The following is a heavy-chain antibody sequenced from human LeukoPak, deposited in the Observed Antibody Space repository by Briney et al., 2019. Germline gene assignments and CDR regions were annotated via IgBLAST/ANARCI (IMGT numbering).Heavy chain of an antibody. D-gene: IGHD6-25*01. CDR2: ISYRGAT. J-gene: IGHJ4*02. CDR3: ARGTAADY. Sequence: KSSETLSLTCTVSGGSITGYSWSWFRQSPVKGLEWIGYISYRGATNSNPSLKSRVTVSLDMSKNQFSLKLNSVTAADTAVYYCARGTAADYWGQGTLVTVSS. V-gene: IGHV4-59*01. CDR1: GGSITGYS.